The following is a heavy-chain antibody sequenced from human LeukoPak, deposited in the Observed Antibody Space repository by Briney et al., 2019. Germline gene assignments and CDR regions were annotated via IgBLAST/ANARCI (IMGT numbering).Heavy chain of an antibody. CDR3: ARVDLTGYYVN. CDR2: IYTSGST. Sequence: PSETLSLTCTVSGGSISSSKYYWGWIRQPAGKGLEWIGRIYTSGSTNYNPSLKSRVTISVDTSKNQFSLKLSSVTAADTAVYYCARVDLTGYYVNWGQGTLVTVSS. D-gene: IGHD3-9*01. V-gene: IGHV4-61*02. CDR1: GGSISSSKYY. J-gene: IGHJ4*02.